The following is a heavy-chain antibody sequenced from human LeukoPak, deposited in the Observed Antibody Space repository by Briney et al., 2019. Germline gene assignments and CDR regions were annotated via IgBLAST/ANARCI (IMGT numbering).Heavy chain of an antibody. D-gene: IGHD2-15*01. CDR3: AREYCSGGSCSYDAFDI. Sequence: GGSLRLSCAASGFTLSDYYMSWIRQAPGKGLEWVSYISSSGSTIYYADSVKGRFTISRDNAKNSLYLQMNSLRAEDTAVYYCAREYCSGGSCSYDAFDIWGQGAMVTVSS. CDR1: GFTLSDYY. V-gene: IGHV3-11*01. CDR2: ISSSGSTI. J-gene: IGHJ3*02.